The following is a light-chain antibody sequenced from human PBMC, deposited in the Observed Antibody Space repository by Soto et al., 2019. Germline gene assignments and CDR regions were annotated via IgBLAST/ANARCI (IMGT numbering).Light chain of an antibody. J-gene: IGLJ2*01. V-gene: IGLV3-21*04. CDR1: NIGSKS. CDR3: QVWDSRSDHVV. Sequence: SYELTQPPSVSVDPGKTARITCGGNNIGSKSVHWYQQKQGQAPVLVIYYDSYRPSGIPERFSGSNSGNTAPLTISRVEAVDEADYYCQVWDSRSDHVVFGGGTKLTVL. CDR2: YDS.